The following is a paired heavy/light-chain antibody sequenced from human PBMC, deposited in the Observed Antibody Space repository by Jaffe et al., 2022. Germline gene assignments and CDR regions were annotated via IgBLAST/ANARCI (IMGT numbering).Light chain of an antibody. J-gene: IGKJ2*01. V-gene: IGKV3-20*01. CDR1: QSVSSSY. CDR2: GAS. CDR3: QQYGSSPPVYT. Sequence: EIVLTQSPGTLSLSPGERATLSCRASQSVSSSYLAWYQQKPGQAPRLLIYGASSRATGIPDRFSGSGSGTDFTLTISRLEPEDFAVYYCQQYGSSPPVYTFGQGTKLEIK.
Heavy chain of an antibody. CDR3: ARDGYCSSTSCRRLSWFDP. D-gene: IGHD2-2*03. CDR2: ISAYNGNT. V-gene: IGHV1-18*01. CDR1: GYTFTSYG. Sequence: QVQLVQSGAEVKKPGASVKVSCKASGYTFTSYGISWVRQAPGQGLEWMGWISAYNGNTNYAQKLQGRVTMTTDTSTSTAYMELRSLRSDDTAVYYCARDGYCSSTSCRRLSWFDPWGQGTLVTVSS. J-gene: IGHJ5*02.